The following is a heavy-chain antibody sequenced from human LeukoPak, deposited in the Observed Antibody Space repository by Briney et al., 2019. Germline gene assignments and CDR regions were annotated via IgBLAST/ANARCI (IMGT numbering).Heavy chain of an antibody. CDR3: ARVPQGSSWSHYYYYGMDV. V-gene: IGHV4-39*01. CDR2: IYYSEVT. CDR1: GGSISSSSYY. Sequence: SETLSLTCTVSGGSISSSSYYWGWIRQPPGKGLQWIRNIYYSEVTKYNPSLMSRVAISVDTSKNQFSLKLSSVTAADTAVYYCARVPQGSSWSHYYYYGMDVWGQGTTVTVSS. D-gene: IGHD6-13*01. J-gene: IGHJ6*02.